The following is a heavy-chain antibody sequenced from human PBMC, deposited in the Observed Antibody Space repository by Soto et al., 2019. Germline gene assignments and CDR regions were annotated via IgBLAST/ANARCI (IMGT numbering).Heavy chain of an antibody. CDR2: IIPIFGTA. J-gene: IGHJ5*02. CDR1: GGTFSSYA. D-gene: IGHD2-15*01. CDR3: ARVRGAYCSGGSCYNPDWFDP. V-gene: IGHV1-69*01. Sequence: QVQLVQSGAEVKKPGSSVKVSCKASGGTFSSYAISWVRQAPGQGLEWMGGIIPIFGTANYAQKFQGRVTIPADESTSTAYMELSSLRSEDTAVYYCARVRGAYCSGGSCYNPDWFDPWGQGTLVTVSS.